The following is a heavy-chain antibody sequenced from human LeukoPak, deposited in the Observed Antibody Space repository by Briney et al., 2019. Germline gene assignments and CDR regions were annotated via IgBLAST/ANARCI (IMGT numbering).Heavy chain of an antibody. CDR3: ARDNYAGANWFDP. Sequence: ASVKVSCKASGYTFTSYGISWVRQAPGQGLEWMGWISAYNGNTNYAQKLQGRVTMTADTSTSTAYMELSSLRSEDTAVYYCARDNYAGANWFDPWGQGTLVTVSS. CDR2: ISAYNGNT. J-gene: IGHJ5*02. V-gene: IGHV1-18*01. CDR1: GYTFTSYG. D-gene: IGHD1-7*01.